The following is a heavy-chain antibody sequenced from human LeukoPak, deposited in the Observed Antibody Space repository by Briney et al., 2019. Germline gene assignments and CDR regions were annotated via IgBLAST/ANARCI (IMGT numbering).Heavy chain of an antibody. J-gene: IGHJ4*02. D-gene: IGHD3-16*02. CDR3: ARGRRYYVWGSYRAFFDY. V-gene: IGHV4-59*12. Sequence: PSETLSLTCTVSGDSIPIYYWSWIRQPPGKGLEWIGYISNSGSTNYNPSLKSRVTISVDMSKSQFSLKLSSVTAADTAVYYCARGRRYYVWGSYRAFFDYWGQGTLVTVSS. CDR2: ISNSGST. CDR1: GDSIPIYY.